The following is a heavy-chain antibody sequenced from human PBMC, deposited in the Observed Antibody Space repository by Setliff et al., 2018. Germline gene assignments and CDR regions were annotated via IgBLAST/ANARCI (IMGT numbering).Heavy chain of an antibody. CDR3: ARRETYYTFWSGYYAY. D-gene: IGHD3-3*01. J-gene: IGHJ4*02. CDR1: GGSISSSSYY. Sequence: KPSETLSLTCTVSGGSISSSSYYWGWIRQPPGKGLEWIGSIYYSGSAYYNPSLKSRVTISVDTSKNQFSLKLSSVTAADTAVYYCARRETYYTFWSGYYAYWSQGTLVTVSS. CDR2: IYYSGSA. V-gene: IGHV4-39*07.